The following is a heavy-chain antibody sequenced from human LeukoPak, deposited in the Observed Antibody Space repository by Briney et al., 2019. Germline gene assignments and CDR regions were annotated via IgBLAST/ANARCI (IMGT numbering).Heavy chain of an antibody. Sequence: SGPTLVNPTQTLTLTCTFSGFSLNTRGVGVGWIRQPPVRALEWLALIYWDDDRRYSPSLKSRLTITKDTSKNQVVLTMTNMDPVDTATYYCAHRKNYYDSSVFDYWGQGTLVTVSS. V-gene: IGHV2-5*02. CDR2: IYWDDDR. J-gene: IGHJ4*02. CDR3: AHRKNYYDSSVFDY. D-gene: IGHD3-22*01. CDR1: GFSLNTRGVG.